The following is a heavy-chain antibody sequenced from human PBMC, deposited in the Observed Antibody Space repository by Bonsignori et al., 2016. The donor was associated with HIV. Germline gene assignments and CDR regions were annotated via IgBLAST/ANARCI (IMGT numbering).Heavy chain of an antibody. CDR1: GYTFTSYG. J-gene: IGHJ4*02. V-gene: IGHV1-18*01. Sequence: HVQLVQSGAEVKKPGASVKVSCKASGYTFTSYGISWARQAPGQGLEWVGWISANNGDTHYAQKLQDRVTMTTDTITTTAHMELRSLRSDDTAVYYCAIKGSGRAVDYWGQGTLVTVSS. CDR3: AIKGSGRAVDY. CDR2: ISANNGDT. D-gene: IGHD2-8*02.